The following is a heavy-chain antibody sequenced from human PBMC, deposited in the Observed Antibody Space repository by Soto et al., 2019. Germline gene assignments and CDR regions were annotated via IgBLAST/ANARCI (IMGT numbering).Heavy chain of an antibody. D-gene: IGHD3-9*01. Sequence: EVQLLESGGGLVQPGGSLRLSCAVSGITLRTYGMSWVRQAPGKGLEWVSGISGNGDKTYYADSVKGRFTISSDNFKNTPFLLMISLRVEDAAVYYYVAFDPLDSWGQGTLVTVSS. CDR1: GITLRTYG. V-gene: IGHV3-23*01. J-gene: IGHJ4*02. CDR2: ISGNGDKT. CDR3: VAFDPLDS.